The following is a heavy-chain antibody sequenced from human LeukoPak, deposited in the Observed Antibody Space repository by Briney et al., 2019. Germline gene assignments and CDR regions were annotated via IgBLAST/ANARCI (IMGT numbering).Heavy chain of an antibody. CDR3: ARHGRGYSLRYMDV. Sequence: PSETLSLTCAVYGESFSGYYWSWIRQPPGKGLEWIGEINHSGSTNYNPSLKSRVTISVDTSKNQFSLKLSSVTAADTAVYYCARHGRGYSLRYMDVWGKGTTVTVS. J-gene: IGHJ6*03. CDR1: GESFSGYY. CDR2: INHSGST. D-gene: IGHD5-12*01. V-gene: IGHV4-34*01.